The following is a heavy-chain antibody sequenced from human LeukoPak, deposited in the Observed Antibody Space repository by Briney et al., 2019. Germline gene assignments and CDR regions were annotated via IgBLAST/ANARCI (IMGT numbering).Heavy chain of an antibody. J-gene: IGHJ4*02. CDR2: ILANSRGAT. Sequence: RGSLGLSCAASGFTFNTYDMSWVRQAPGKGLEWVATILANSRGATYYADSVKGRFTISRHNSKNTLYLQMNSLRAEDTAVYYCARDRRYSSGWFPFDYWGQGTLVTVSS. V-gene: IGHV3-23*01. D-gene: IGHD6-19*01. CDR1: GFTFNTYD. CDR3: ARDRRYSSGWFPFDY.